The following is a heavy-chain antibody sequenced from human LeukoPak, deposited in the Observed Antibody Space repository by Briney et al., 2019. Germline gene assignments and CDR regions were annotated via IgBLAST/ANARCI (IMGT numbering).Heavy chain of an antibody. J-gene: IGHJ4*02. CDR2: ITRSSTTI. CDR3: ARDENSAYYYDSSGYSFDY. V-gene: IGHV3-48*01. Sequence: PGGSLRLSCAASGFNFSIYSMNWVRQAPGKGLEWVSYITRSSTTIYYADSVKGRFTISRDNAKNSLYLQMNSLRVEDTAVYYCARDENSAYYYDSSGYSFDYWGQGTLVTVSS. CDR1: GFNFSIYS. D-gene: IGHD3-22*01.